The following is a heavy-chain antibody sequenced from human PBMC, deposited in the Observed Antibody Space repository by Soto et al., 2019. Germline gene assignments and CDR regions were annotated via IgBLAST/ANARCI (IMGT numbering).Heavy chain of an antibody. CDR2: ISWNSGSI. CDR1: GFTFDDYA. Sequence: GGSLRLSCAASGFTFDDYAMHWVRQAPGKGLEWVSGISWNSGSIGYADSVKGRFTISRDNAKNSLYLQMNSLRAEDTALYYCAKGWDYYGSGSSEVAFDIWGQGTMVTVSS. D-gene: IGHD3-10*01. V-gene: IGHV3-9*01. J-gene: IGHJ3*02. CDR3: AKGWDYYGSGSSEVAFDI.